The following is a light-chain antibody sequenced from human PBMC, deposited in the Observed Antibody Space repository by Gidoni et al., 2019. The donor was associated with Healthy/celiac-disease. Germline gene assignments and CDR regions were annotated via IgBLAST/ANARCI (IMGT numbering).Light chain of an antibody. Sequence: QSVLTQPPSVSGAPAQRVTISCTGSSSNIAAGYDVHWYQQLPGTAPKLLIYGNSNRPSGVPDRFSGSKSGTSASLAITGLQAEDEADYYCQSYDSSLSLVVFGGGTKLTVL. V-gene: IGLV1-40*01. CDR3: QSYDSSLSLVV. CDR2: GNS. CDR1: SSNIAAGYD. J-gene: IGLJ2*01.